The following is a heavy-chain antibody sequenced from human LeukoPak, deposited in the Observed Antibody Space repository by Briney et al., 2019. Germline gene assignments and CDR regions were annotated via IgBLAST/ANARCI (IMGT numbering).Heavy chain of an antibody. V-gene: IGHV3-7*05. D-gene: IGHD1-26*01. J-gene: IGHJ4*02. CDR2: INQDGTEN. CDR3: LRVGTSIVGSFVY. CDR1: GFTFSDYW. Sequence: GGSLRLSCAASGFTFSDYWMNWVRQAPGQGMEWVASINQDGTENTYVNSVKGRFTISTDNAKNYLYLQMNSPRAEDNAVYYCLRVGTSIVGSFVYWGQGTLVTVSS.